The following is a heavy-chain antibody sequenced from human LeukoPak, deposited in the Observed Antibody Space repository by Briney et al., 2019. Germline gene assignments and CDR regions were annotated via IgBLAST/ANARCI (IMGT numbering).Heavy chain of an antibody. CDR2: MNPNSGNT. CDR1: GYTFTGYY. J-gene: IGHJ5*02. D-gene: IGHD3-3*01. V-gene: IGHV1-8*02. Sequence: ASVKVSCKASGYTFTGYYMHWVRQAPGQGLEWMGWMNPNSGNTGYAQKFQGRVTMTRNTSISTAYMELSSLRSEDTAVYYCARDQRGSYYDFWSGYYSRYGWFDPWGQGTLVTVSS. CDR3: ARDQRGSYYDFWSGYYSRYGWFDP.